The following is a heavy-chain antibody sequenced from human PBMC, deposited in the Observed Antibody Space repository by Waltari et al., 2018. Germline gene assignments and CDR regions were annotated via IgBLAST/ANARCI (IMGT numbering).Heavy chain of an antibody. V-gene: IGHV3-30*04. Sequence: QVQLVESEGGVVEPGRSLRLSCIASGFPFSTYTMHWVRPATGTGLEWVAVISYDGSNKFYADSVKGRFTISRDSSKNTLFLQMNILRSEDTAVYYCARDGGVGYTYGRYYFDYWGQGTLVTVSS. D-gene: IGHD5-18*01. CDR1: GFPFSTYT. CDR2: ISYDGSNK. J-gene: IGHJ4*02. CDR3: ARDGGVGYTYGRYYFDY.